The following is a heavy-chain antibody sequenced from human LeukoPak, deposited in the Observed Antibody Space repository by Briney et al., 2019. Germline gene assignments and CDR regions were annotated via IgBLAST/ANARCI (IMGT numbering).Heavy chain of an antibody. CDR2: ISGSGGST. CDR3: AKGWQRFDP. D-gene: IGHD2-15*01. J-gene: IGHJ5*02. V-gene: IGHV3-23*01. Sequence: PGGSLRLSCAASGFTFSSYAMSWVRQAPGEVLEWVAAISGSGGSTYYADSVKGRFTISRDNSKNTLFLQMNSLRAEDTAVYYCAKGWQRFDPWGQGTLVTVSS. CDR1: GFTFSSYA.